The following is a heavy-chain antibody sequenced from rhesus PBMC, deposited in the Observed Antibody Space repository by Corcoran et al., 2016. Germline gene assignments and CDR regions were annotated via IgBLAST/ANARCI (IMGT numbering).Heavy chain of an antibody. CDR2: INSGSVDT. V-gene: IGHV3-28*02. Sequence: EVQLVESGGALAKPGGSLRLSCAASGFTFSNYWVHWVCQAPGKGLWWISGINSGSVDTSYADSVKGRFTISRENAKNILYLQMNSLRPEDTAVYYCAKNGVLSGLGSWGQGVVVTVSS. J-gene: IGHJ6*01. D-gene: IGHD2-15*01. CDR1: GFTFSNYW. CDR3: AKNGVLSGLGS.